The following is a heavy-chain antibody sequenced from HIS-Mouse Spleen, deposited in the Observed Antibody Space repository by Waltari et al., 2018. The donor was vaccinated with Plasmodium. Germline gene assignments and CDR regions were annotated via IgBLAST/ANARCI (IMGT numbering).Heavy chain of an antibody. CDR2: INHSGST. J-gene: IGHJ4*02. CDR1: GVPHSGYS. D-gene: IGHD7-27*01. CDR3: ARVIPLGIPHFDY. V-gene: IGHV4-34*01. Sequence: QVQLQQWGAALLNPPETLFPTCAVYGVPHSGYSWSWIRQPPGKGMEWIGEINHSGSTNNNPSLKSRVTISVDTSKNQFTLKLSSVTAADTAVYYCARVIPLGIPHFDYWGQGTLVTVSS.